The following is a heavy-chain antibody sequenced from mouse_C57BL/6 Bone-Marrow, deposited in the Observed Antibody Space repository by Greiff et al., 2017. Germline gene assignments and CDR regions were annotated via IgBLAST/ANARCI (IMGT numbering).Heavy chain of an antibody. CDR3: AREWYYYGGSPYYYAMDY. CDR1: GYTFTSYG. D-gene: IGHD1-1*01. Sequence: VQLQQSGAELARPGASVKLSCKASGYTFTSYGISWVKQRTGQGLEWIGEIYPRSGNTYYNEKFKGKATLTADKSSSTAYMELRSLTSEDSAVYFCAREWYYYGGSPYYYAMDYWGQGTSVTVSS. J-gene: IGHJ4*01. CDR2: IYPRSGNT. V-gene: IGHV1-81*01.